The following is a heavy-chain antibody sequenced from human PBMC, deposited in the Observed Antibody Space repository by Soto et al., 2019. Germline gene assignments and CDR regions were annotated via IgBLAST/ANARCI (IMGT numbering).Heavy chain of an antibody. CDR3: APHVSCSGGSCQYDAFAI. V-gene: IGHV3-23*01. CDR1: GFTVSSHA. CDR2: VTADGGT. J-gene: IGHJ3*02. D-gene: IGHD2-15*01. Sequence: EVQVLESGGGLVQPGGSLRLSCEGSGFTVSSHAMTWIHQAPGKGPEWVSTVTADGGTYYADSVKGRFAMSRDTSENTLYLQMNSLGAEXTAAYYCAPHVSCSGGSCQYDAFAIRGQGTMVTVSS.